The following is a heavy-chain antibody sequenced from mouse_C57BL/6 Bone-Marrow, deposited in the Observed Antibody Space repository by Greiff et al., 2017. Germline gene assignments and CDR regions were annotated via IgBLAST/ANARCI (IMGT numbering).Heavy chain of an antibody. Sequence: QVQLQQPGAELVMPGASVKLSCKASGYTFTSYWMPWVKQRPGQGLEWIGEIDPSDSYTNYNQKFKGKSTLTVDKSSSTAYLQLSSLTSEDSAVNYCARARSYYYGFAYWGQGTLVTVSA. CDR2: IDPSDSYT. CDR1: GYTFTSYW. CDR3: ARARSYYYGFAY. V-gene: IGHV1-69*01. D-gene: IGHD1-1*01. J-gene: IGHJ3*01.